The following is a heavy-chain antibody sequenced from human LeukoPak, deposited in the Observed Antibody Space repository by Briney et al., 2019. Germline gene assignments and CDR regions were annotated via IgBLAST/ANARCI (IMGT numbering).Heavy chain of an antibody. CDR1: GGSFSGYY. V-gene: IGHV4-34*01. D-gene: IGHD4-17*01. Sequence: PSETLSLTCAVYGGSFSGYYWSWIRQPPGKGLEWIGEINHSGSTNYNPSLKSRVTISVDTSKNQFSLKLSSVTAADTAVYYCARVLEIGDYVDYWGQGTLVTVSS. CDR2: INHSGST. J-gene: IGHJ4*02. CDR3: ARVLEIGDYVDY.